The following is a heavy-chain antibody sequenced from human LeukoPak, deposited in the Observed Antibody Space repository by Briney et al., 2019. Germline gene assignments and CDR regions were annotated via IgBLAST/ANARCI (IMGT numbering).Heavy chain of an antibody. CDR1: GVSISSSSYY. D-gene: IGHD2-2*01. J-gene: IGHJ4*02. Sequence: SETLSLTCTVFGVSISSSSYYWGWIRQPPGKGLEWIGSMYYSGSTYYNPSLKSRVTISVDTSKNQFSLKLSSVTAADTAVYYCARDSYSTSCYDYWGQGILVTVSS. CDR2: MYYSGST. V-gene: IGHV4-39*02. CDR3: ARDSYSTSCYDY.